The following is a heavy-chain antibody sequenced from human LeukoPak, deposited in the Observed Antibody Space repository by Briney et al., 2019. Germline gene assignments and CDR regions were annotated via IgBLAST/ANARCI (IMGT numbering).Heavy chain of an antibody. CDR2: IGYDGTNK. J-gene: IGHJ4*02. D-gene: IGHD2-2*01. V-gene: IGHV3-30-3*01. Sequence: GGSLRLSCAASGFTFSTDAMHWVRQAPGKGLEWVALIGYDGTNKFFTASVKGRFTVSRDNSKNTLYLQMNSLRAEDTAVYYRARGGYCSSTSCLSVYWGQGTLVTVSS. CDR1: GFTFSTDA. CDR3: ARGGYCSSTSCLSVY.